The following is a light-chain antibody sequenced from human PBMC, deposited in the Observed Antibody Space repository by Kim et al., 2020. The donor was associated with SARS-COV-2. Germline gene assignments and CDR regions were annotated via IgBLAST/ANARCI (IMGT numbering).Light chain of an antibody. CDR1: SLRGYY. J-gene: IGLJ2*01. CDR3: NSRDSSGNHVI. CDR2: GNN. Sequence: SSELTQDPAVSVALGQTVRITCQGDSLRGYYASWYHQKPGQAPLLVMYGNNNRPSGIPDRFSGSSSGNTASLTITGAQAEDEGDFYCNSRDSSGNHVIFGGGTQLTVL. V-gene: IGLV3-19*01.